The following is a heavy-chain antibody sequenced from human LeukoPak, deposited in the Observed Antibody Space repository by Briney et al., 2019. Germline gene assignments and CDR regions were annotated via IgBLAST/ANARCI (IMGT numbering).Heavy chain of an antibody. CDR2: ISWNSGSI. CDR3: AKDIGGGLFDY. V-gene: IGHV3-9*01. CDR1: GFTFDDYA. D-gene: IGHD3-16*01. Sequence: PGGSLRLSCAASGFTFDDYAMHWVRQAPGKGLEWVSGISWNSGSIGYADSVKGRSTISRDNAKNSLYLQMNSLRAEDTALYYCAKDIGGGLFDYWGQGTLVTVSS. J-gene: IGHJ4*02.